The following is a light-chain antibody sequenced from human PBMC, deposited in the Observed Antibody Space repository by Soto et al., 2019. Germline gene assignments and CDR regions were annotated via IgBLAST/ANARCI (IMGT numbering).Light chain of an antibody. CDR3: SSYTTSSTYV. CDR2: DVS. Sequence: QSVLTQPASVSGSPGQSITISCTGTSSDVGGYHYVSWYQQYPGKAPKVMIYDVSNRPSGVSNRFSGSKSGNTASLTVSGLQAEYEADYYCSSYTTSSTYVFGTVTKVTVL. V-gene: IGLV2-14*01. J-gene: IGLJ1*01. CDR1: SSDVGGYHY.